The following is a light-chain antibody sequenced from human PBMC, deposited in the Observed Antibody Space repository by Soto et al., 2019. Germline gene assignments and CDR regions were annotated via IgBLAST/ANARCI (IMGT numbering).Light chain of an antibody. CDR1: SSDVGGYNY. CDR3: VSYGGNYVV. V-gene: IGLV2-8*01. Sequence: QSALTQPPSASGSPGQSVTISCTGTSSDVGGYNYVSWFQQNPGKAPKLIIYEVTKRPSGVPDRFSGSKSGNTASLTVSGLQAEDEADYYCVSYGGNYVVFGGGTKVTVL. CDR2: EVT. J-gene: IGLJ2*01.